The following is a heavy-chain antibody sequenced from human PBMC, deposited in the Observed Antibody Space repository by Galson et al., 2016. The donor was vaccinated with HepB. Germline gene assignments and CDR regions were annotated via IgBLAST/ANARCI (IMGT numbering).Heavy chain of an antibody. CDR2: IHHSGGT. J-gene: IGHJ4*02. CDR3: ARRSTYGDYNY. Sequence: ETLSLTCAVSGCSLSENYWWGWIRQPPGRGLEWIGYIHHSGGTFYTPSHKSRVTMAVDTSKNQFSLKLSSVTAVDTAMYYCARRSTYGDYNYWGQGILVTVSS. V-gene: IGHV4-28*01. CDR1: GCSLSENYW. D-gene: IGHD4-17*01.